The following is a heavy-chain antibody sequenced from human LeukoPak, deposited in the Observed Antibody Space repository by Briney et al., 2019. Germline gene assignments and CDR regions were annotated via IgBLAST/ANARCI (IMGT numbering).Heavy chain of an antibody. V-gene: IGHV1-18*04. Sequence: ASVKVSCKASGYTFTSYYMHWVRQAPGQGLEWMGWISAYNGNTNYAQKLQGRVTMTTDTSTSTAYMELRSLRSDDTAVYYCAREAIFGVVTTWGQGTLVTVSS. CDR1: GYTFTSYY. D-gene: IGHD3-3*01. CDR3: AREAIFGVVTT. CDR2: ISAYNGNT. J-gene: IGHJ4*02.